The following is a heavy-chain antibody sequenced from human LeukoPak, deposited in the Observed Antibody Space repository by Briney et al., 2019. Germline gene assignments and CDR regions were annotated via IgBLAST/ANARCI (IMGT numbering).Heavy chain of an antibody. CDR2: IYHSGST. CDR3: ARGPDGDSDY. D-gene: IGHD4-17*01. V-gene: IGHV4-38-2*01. J-gene: IGHJ4*02. Sequence: PSETLSLTCAVSGYSISSGYYWGWIRQPPGKGLEWIGSIYHSGSTYYNPSLKSRVTISVDTSKNQFSLKLSSVTAADTAVYYCARGPDGDSDYWGQGTLVTASS. CDR1: GYSISSGYY.